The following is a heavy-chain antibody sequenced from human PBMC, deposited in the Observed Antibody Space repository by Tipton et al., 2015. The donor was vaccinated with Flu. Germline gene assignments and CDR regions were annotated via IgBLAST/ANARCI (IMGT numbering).Heavy chain of an antibody. CDR1: GYSISSGYY. D-gene: IGHD6-13*01. CDR3: ARRDSRSSWYGDAFDI. CDR2: IYHSGST. Sequence: TLSLTCAVSGYSISSGYYWGWIRQPPGKGLEWIGSIYHSGSTYYNPSLKSRVTISVDTSKNQFSLKLSSVTAADMAVYYCARRDSRSSWYGDAFDIWGQGTMVTVSS. V-gene: IGHV4-38-2*01. J-gene: IGHJ3*02.